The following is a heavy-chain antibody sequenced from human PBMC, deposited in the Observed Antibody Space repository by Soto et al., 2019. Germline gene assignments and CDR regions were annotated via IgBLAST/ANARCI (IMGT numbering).Heavy chain of an antibody. D-gene: IGHD2-15*01. CDR1: GFTFSSYG. CDR3: AKGSGGSLYYFDY. V-gene: IGHV3-30*18. J-gene: IGHJ4*02. Sequence: VQLVESGGGVVQPGRSLRLSCAASGFTFSSYGMHWVRQAPGKGLEWVAVISYDGSNKYYADSVKGRFTISRDNSKNTLYLQMNSLRAEDTAVYYCAKGSGGSLYYFDYWGQGTLVTVSS. CDR2: ISYDGSNK.